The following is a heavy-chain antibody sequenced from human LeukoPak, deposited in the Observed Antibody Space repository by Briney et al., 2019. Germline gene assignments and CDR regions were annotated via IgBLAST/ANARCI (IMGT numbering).Heavy chain of an antibody. D-gene: IGHD2-15*01. J-gene: IGHJ4*02. CDR2: IYHSGST. CDR3: ANRVCSGGSCYPGYFDY. CDR1: GYSISSGYY. Sequence: PSETLPLTCAVSGYSISSGYYWGWIRQPPGKGLEWIGSIYHSGSTYYNPSLKSRVTISVDTSKNQFSLKLSSVTAADTAVYYCANRVCSGGSCYPGYFDYWGQGTLVTVSS. V-gene: IGHV4-38-2*01.